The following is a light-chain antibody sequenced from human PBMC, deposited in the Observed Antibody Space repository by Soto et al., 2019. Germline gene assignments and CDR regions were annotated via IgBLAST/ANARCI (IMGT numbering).Light chain of an antibody. CDR3: QSYDTNYVL. V-gene: IGLV6-57*04. Sequence: NFMLTQPHSVSESPGKTVTISCTRSSGSIATNYVQWCQQRPGSAPHTVIYENTQRPSGVPDRFSGSIDTSSNSASLTISGLKTEDEADYYCQSYDTNYVLFGGGTKLTVL. J-gene: IGLJ2*01. CDR2: ENT. CDR1: SGSIATNY.